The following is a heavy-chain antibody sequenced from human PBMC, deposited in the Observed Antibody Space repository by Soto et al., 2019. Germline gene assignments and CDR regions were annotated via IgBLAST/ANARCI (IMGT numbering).Heavy chain of an antibody. Sequence: ELQLVESGGGLVQPGGSLRLSCAASGFSVSINYVNWVRQAPGKGLEWVSVIYSGGTTHYADSVKGRFTISRDTSKNTLYLQMNSLRVEDTAVYYCAGDSTDGDFVDAFDVWGLGTMVTVSS. CDR3: AGDSTDGDFVDAFDV. J-gene: IGHJ3*01. CDR1: GFSVSINY. D-gene: IGHD4-17*01. V-gene: IGHV3-66*01. CDR2: IYSGGTT.